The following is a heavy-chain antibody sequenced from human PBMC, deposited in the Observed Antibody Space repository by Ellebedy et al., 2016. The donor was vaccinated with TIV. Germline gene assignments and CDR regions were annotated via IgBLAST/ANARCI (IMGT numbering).Heavy chain of an antibody. Sequence: SETLSLTXTVSGGSISSYYWSWIRQPPGKGLEWIGYIYYSGSTNYNPSLKSRVTISVDTSKNQFSLKLSSVTAADTAVYYCASRLLVVLGATYNWYFDLWGRGTLVTVSS. CDR1: GGSISSYY. J-gene: IGHJ2*01. V-gene: IGHV4-59*01. CDR2: IYYSGST. CDR3: ASRLLVVLGATYNWYFDL. D-gene: IGHD2-15*01.